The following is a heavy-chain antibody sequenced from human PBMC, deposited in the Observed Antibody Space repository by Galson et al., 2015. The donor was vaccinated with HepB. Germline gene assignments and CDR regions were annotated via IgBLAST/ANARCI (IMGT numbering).Heavy chain of an antibody. V-gene: IGHV6-1*01. J-gene: IGHJ6*03. Sequence: CAISGDSVSSTSAAWNWIRQSPSRGLEWLGRTYYRSKWYNDYAVSVKSRITINPDTSKNQFSLQLNSVTPEDTAVYYCARNPTSIAATFYYYYYMDVWGKGTTVTVSS. CDR1: GDSVSSTSAA. CDR3: ARNPTSIAATFYYYYYMDV. D-gene: IGHD6-25*01. CDR2: TYYRSKWYN.